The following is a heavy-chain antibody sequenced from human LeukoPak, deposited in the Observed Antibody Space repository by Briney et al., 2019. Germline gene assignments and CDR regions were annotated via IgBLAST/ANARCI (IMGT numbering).Heavy chain of an antibody. CDR3: ARGRSLTTVTPTGFDP. D-gene: IGHD4-17*01. J-gene: IGHJ5*02. CDR1: GGSFSGYY. CDR2: INHSGST. Sequence: SETLSLTCAVYGGSFSGYYWSWIRQPPGKGLEWIGEINHSGSTNYNPSLKSRVTISVDTSKNQFSLKLSSVTAADTAVYYCARGRSLTTVTPTGFDPWGQGTLVTVSS. V-gene: IGHV4-34*01.